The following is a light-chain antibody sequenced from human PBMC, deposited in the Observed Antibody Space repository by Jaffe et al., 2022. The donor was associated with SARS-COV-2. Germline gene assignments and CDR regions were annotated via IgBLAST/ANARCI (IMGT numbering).Light chain of an antibody. Sequence: QSALTQPASVSGSPGQSITISCTGTNSDIGTYAYVSWYQQHPGKAPKLVIYDVSNRPSGVSNRFSGSKSDNTASLTISGLQAEDEADYYCSSYTSSATWVFGGGTKLTVL. J-gene: IGLJ3*02. V-gene: IGLV2-14*03. CDR1: NSDIGTYAY. CDR2: DVS. CDR3: SSYTSSATWV.